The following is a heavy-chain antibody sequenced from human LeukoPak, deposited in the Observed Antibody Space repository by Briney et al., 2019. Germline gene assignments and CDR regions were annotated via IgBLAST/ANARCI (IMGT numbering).Heavy chain of an antibody. CDR3: GRLDTSMIYYFDY. Sequence: PGESLKISCKASGYRFTNYWIGWVRQMPGKGLEWMAVIDPVDSDARSSPSFQGQVTLSVDKSITTAYLQWNNLKASDSATYYCGRLDTSMIYYFDYWGQGALVTVSS. CDR2: IDPVDSDA. J-gene: IGHJ4*02. CDR1: GYRFTNYW. D-gene: IGHD3/OR15-3a*01. V-gene: IGHV5-51*01.